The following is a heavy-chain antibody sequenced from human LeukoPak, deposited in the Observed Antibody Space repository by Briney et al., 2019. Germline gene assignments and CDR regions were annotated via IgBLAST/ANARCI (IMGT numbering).Heavy chain of an antibody. CDR3: GRGGTVGAINFVF. Sequence: PSETLSLTCTVSGGSISSYYWSWIRQPPGKGLEWVGYIPYTGNTNSNPSLKSRVTITVDTSTNQFSLKLSSVTAADSALYYCGRGGTVGAINFVFWGQGTMVSVCS. V-gene: IGHV4-59*01. J-gene: IGHJ4*02. D-gene: IGHD1-26*01. CDR1: GGSISSYY. CDR2: IPYTGNT.